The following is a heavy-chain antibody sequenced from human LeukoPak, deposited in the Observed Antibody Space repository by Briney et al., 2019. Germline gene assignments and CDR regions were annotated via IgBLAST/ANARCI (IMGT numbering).Heavy chain of an antibody. CDR3: ARDSDAGFDY. CDR1: GFTFSRFW. J-gene: IGHJ4*02. V-gene: IGHV3-74*01. Sequence: PGGSLRPSCAASGFTFSRFWMHWVRQAPGKGLVWVARASSDGSSTVYADSVKGRFTISRDNAKKTLYLQMKNLRAEDTAIYYCARDSDAGFDYWGQGTLVTVSS. CDR2: ASSDGSST.